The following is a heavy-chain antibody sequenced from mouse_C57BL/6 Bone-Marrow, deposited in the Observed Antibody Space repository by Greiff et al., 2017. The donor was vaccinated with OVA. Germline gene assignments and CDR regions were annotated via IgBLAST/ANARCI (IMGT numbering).Heavy chain of an antibody. J-gene: IGHJ2*01. D-gene: IGHD2-3*01. V-gene: IGHV14-4*01. CDR3: TTRWLLRGY. Sequence: EVQRVESGAELVRPGASVKLSCTASGFNIKDDYMHWVKQRPEQGLEWIGWIDPENGDTEYASKFQGKATITADTSSNTAYLQLSSLTSEDTAVYYCTTRWLLRGYWGQGTTLTVSS. CDR1: GFNIKDDY. CDR2: IDPENGDT.